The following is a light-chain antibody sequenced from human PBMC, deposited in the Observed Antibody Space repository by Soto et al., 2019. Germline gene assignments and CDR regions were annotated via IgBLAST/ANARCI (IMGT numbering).Light chain of an antibody. CDR1: QSISSW. V-gene: IGKV1-5*03. CDR3: QQYNSDSRT. Sequence: DIQMTQSPSTLSASVGDRVTITCRASQSISSWLAWYQQKPGKAPKLLIYKASSLESGVPSRFSGSGSRTEFTLTISSLQPDDFATYYSQQYNSDSRTVGQGTKVEIK. CDR2: KAS. J-gene: IGKJ1*01.